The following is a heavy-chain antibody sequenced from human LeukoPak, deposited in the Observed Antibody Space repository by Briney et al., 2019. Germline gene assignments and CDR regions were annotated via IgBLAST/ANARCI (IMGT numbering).Heavy chain of an antibody. CDR1: GGTFSSYA. V-gene: IGHV1-69*01. D-gene: IGHD2-2*01. J-gene: IGHJ6*02. CDR3: ARDDSPGDCSSTSCLDYYYGMDV. CDR2: IIPIFGTA. Sequence: ASVKVSCKASGGTFSSYAISWVRQVPGQGLEWMGGIIPIFGTANYAQKFLGRVTITADESTSTAYMELSSLRSEDTAVYYCARDDSPGDCSSTSCLDYYYGMDVWGQGTTVTVSS.